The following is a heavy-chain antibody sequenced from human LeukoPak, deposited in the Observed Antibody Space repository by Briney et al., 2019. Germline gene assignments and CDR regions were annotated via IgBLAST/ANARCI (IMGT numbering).Heavy chain of an antibody. CDR3: ARPGRQDAYNGHYWYFDL. Sequence: SETLSLTCTVSGGSITNYYWNWIRQPPGKDLEWIGCVSYSGRAHYSSALKSRVTISVDTSKNQFSLNLRSVTAADTAVYYCARPGRQDAYNGHYWYFDLWGRGTLVTVSS. CDR1: GGSITNYY. J-gene: IGHJ2*01. D-gene: IGHD5-24*01. V-gene: IGHV4-59*01. CDR2: VSYSGRA.